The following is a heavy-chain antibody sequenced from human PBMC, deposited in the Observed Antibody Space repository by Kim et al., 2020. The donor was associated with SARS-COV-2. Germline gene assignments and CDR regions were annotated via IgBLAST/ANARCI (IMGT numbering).Heavy chain of an antibody. CDR1: GFTFSRYA. Sequence: GGSLRLSCAASGFTFSRYALHWARQAPGKGLEWVAVISYDGSDKYYEDSVKGRFSISRDNSKNTLYLQMNSLRAEDTAVYYCGRTSDMVVAPVATYVPPDVWGDGTTVTASS. CDR2: ISYDGSDK. J-gene: IGHJ6*04. D-gene: IGHD2-2*01. V-gene: IGHV3-30*04. CDR3: GRTSDMVVAPVATYVPPDV.